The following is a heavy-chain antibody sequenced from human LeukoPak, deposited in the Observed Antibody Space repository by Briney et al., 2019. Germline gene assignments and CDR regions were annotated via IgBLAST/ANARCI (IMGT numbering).Heavy chain of an antibody. J-gene: IGHJ4*02. D-gene: IGHD5/OR15-5a*01. Sequence: GGSLRLSCAASGITFSTYAMTRVRQAPGKGLECVSAISGSDGSTYYADSEKGRFTISRDNSKNTLYLQMNSQRADDTAVYFCAKGSSSSVYDMLDYWGEGTLVTVSS. V-gene: IGHV3-23*01. CDR2: ISGSDGST. CDR1: GITFSTYA. CDR3: AKGSSSSVYDMLDY.